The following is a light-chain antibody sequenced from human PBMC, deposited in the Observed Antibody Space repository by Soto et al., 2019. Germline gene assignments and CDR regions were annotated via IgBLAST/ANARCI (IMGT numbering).Light chain of an antibody. CDR3: SAHGGTNPYV. CDR1: ASDIGGYTF. V-gene: IGLV2-8*01. CDR2: DVN. J-gene: IGLJ1*01. Sequence: QSALTQPPCASGSPGQSVAISCTGTASDIGGYTFVSWYQQHPGKAPKLLIYDVNKRPSGVPDRFSGSKSGNTASLTVSGLQAEDEADYYCSAHGGTNPYVFGTGTKLTVL.